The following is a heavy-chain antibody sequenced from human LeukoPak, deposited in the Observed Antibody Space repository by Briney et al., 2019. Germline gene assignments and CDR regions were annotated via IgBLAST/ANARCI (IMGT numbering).Heavy chain of an antibody. CDR3: AKVTGGIVATTLYYFDY. J-gene: IGHJ4*02. CDR2: ISGSGGST. V-gene: IGHV3-23*01. CDR1: GFTFSSYA. D-gene: IGHD5-12*01. Sequence: GGSLRLSCAASGFTFSSYAMSWVRQAPGKGLEWVSSISGSGGSTYYADSVKGRFTISRDNSKNTLYLQMNSLRAEDTAVYYCAKVTGGIVATTLYYFDYWGQGTLVTVSS.